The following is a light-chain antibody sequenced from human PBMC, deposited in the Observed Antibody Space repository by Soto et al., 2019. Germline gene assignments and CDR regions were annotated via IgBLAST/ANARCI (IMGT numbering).Light chain of an antibody. V-gene: IGLV2-23*02. J-gene: IGLJ2*01. CDR3: CSYAGSDTMI. CDR2: EVS. CDR1: SGDVGGYYY. Sequence: QSALTQPASVSGSPGQSITISCTGTSGDVGGYYYVSWYQQLPGKAPKLMISEVSNRPSGVSNRFSGSKSGNTASLTISGLQAEDEADYYCCSYAGSDTMIFGGGTKLTVL.